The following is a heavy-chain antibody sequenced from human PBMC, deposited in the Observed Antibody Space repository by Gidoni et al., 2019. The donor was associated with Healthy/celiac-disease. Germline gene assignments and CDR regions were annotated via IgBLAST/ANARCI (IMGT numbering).Heavy chain of an antibody. CDR3: ASGLEQLGLGWYFQH. D-gene: IGHD6-6*01. CDR2: IIPILGIA. J-gene: IGHJ1*01. CDR1: GGTFSSYA. Sequence: QVQLVQSGAEVKNPGSSVKVSCKASGGTFSSYAISWVRQAPGQGLEWMGRIIPILGIANYAQKFQGRVTITADKSTSTAYMELSSLRSEDTAVYYCASGLEQLGLGWYFQHWGQGTLVTVSS. V-gene: IGHV1-69*09.